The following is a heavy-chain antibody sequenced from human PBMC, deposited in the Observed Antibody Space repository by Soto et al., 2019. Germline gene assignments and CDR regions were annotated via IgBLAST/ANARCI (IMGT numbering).Heavy chain of an antibody. CDR1: GGSISSGGYY. CDR2: IYYSGST. CDR3: ARVTMVRGVPGYYYGMDV. Sequence: SETLSLTCTVSGGSISSGGYYWSWIRQHPGKGLEWIGYIYYSGSTYYNPSLKSRVTISVDTSKNQFSLKLSSVTAADTAVYYCARVTMVRGVPGYYYGMDVWGQGTTVTVSS. V-gene: IGHV4-31*03. J-gene: IGHJ6*02. D-gene: IGHD3-10*01.